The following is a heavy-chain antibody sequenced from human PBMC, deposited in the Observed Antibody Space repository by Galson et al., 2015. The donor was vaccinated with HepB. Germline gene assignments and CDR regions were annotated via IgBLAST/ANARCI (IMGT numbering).Heavy chain of an antibody. J-gene: IGHJ6*02. CDR1: GFSFNDYG. CDR2: IWYDGSHK. V-gene: IGHV3-33*01. CDR3: ARGRGITDRYYYFYYGMDV. D-gene: IGHD3-16*01. Sequence: SLRLSCAASGFSFNDYGIHWVRQAPGKGLEWVALIWYDGSHKYYADSVRGQFSISRDNSNNTLSLQMNSLRPEDTAVYYCARGRGITDRYYYFYYGMDVWGQGTAVTVSS.